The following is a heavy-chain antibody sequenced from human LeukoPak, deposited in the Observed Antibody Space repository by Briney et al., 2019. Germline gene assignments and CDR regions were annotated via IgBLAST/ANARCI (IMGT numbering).Heavy chain of an antibody. V-gene: IGHV4-34*01. D-gene: IGHD3-9*01. CDR3: ARTLRYFINWFDP. CDR1: GGSISSYY. J-gene: IGHJ5*02. CDR2: INHSGST. Sequence: SETLSLTCTVSGGSISSYYWSWIRQPPGKGLEWIGEINHSGSTNYNPSLKSRVTISVDTYKNQFSLKLSSVTAADTAVYYCARTLRYFINWFDPWGQGTLVTVSS.